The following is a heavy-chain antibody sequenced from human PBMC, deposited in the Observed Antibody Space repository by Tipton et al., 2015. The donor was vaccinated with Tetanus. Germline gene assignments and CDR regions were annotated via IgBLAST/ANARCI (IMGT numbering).Heavy chain of an antibody. D-gene: IGHD2-8*01. J-gene: IGHJ4*02. Sequence: LRLSCTVSGGPISSYYWSWIRQPPGKGLEWIGYIYYSGSTNYNPSLKSRVTISVDTSKNQFSLKLSSVTAADTAVYYCARDPSGGVRYFDYWGQGTLVTVSS. CDR2: IYYSGST. CDR1: GGPISSYY. CDR3: ARDPSGGVRYFDY. V-gene: IGHV4-59*01.